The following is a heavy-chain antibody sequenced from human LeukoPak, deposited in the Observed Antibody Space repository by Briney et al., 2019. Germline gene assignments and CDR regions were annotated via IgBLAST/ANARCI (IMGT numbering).Heavy chain of an antibody. V-gene: IGHV1-2*02. D-gene: IGHD1-26*01. J-gene: IGHJ4*02. CDR3: ARGLAARESYFDY. Sequence: GSVKVSCKASGYTFTGYNMHWVRQAPGQGLEWMGWINPNSGGTNYAQKFQGRVTMTSDTSISTAYMDLTILRSDDTAVYFCARGLAARESYFDYWGQGTLVTVSS. CDR2: INPNSGGT. CDR1: GYTFTGYN.